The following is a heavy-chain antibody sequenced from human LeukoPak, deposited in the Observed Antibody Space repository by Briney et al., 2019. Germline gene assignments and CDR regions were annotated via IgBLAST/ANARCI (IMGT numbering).Heavy chain of an antibody. V-gene: IGHV1-69*13. CDR3: ARGDYRSSLGGTYYYYYMDV. Sequence: GASVKVSCTASGGTFSDYAINWVRQAPGQGLEWMGGIIPLSGTVNYAQKFQGRVTITADESATTVYMDLSSLRSEDTAVYFCARGDYRSSLGGTYYYYYMDVWGKGPRSPSP. D-gene: IGHD6-6*01. CDR2: IIPLSGTV. CDR1: GGTFSDYA. J-gene: IGHJ6*03.